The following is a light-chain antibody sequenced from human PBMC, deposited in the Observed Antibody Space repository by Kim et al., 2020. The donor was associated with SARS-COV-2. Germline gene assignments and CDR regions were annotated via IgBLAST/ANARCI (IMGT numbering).Light chain of an antibody. V-gene: IGKV3-11*01. CDR1: QSVSSF. CDR2: GAS. Sequence: SLSPGERATLSCRASQSVSSFLAWYQQKPGQAPRLLIYGASNRATGIPARFSGSGSGTDFSLTISNLEPEDFAVYYCQQRSSGVSFGGRTKVDIK. J-gene: IGKJ4*01. CDR3: QQRSSGVS.